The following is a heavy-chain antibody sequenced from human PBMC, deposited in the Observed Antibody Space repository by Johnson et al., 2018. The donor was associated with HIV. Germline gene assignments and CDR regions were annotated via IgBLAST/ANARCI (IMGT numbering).Heavy chain of an antibody. J-gene: IGHJ3*02. CDR2: INWNGGST. V-gene: IGHV3-20*04. CDR1: GFTFDDYG. CDR3: ARASGLTYYYDSSGYGGDAFDI. D-gene: IGHD3-22*01. Sequence: VQLVESGGGVVRPGGSLRLSCAASGFTFDDYGMSWVRQGPGKGLEWVSGINWNGGSTGYADSVKGRFTISRSNSKNSLYLQMNSLRAEDTSFYYCARASGLTYYYDSSGYGGDAFDIWGQGTMVTVSS.